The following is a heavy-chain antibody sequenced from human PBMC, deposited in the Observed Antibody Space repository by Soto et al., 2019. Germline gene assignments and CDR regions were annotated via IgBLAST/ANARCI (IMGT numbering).Heavy chain of an antibody. J-gene: IGHJ4*02. CDR2: IIPVFGST. CDR1: GGTFSGYA. V-gene: IGHV1-69*01. CDR3: ARGPRGGLELYHYFDY. Sequence: QEQLVQSGAEVRKPGSSVRVSCKAAGGTFSGYAFTWVRQAPGQGVEWMGGIIPVFGSTSYAQKFQGRVTISADESTNTAYMELSSLRSEDTAVYYCARGPRGGLELYHYFDYWGQGTLVIVSS. D-gene: IGHD2-15*01.